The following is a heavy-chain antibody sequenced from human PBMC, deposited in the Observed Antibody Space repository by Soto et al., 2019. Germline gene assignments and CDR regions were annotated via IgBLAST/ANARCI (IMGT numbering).Heavy chain of an antibody. J-gene: IGHJ3*02. CDR2: ISGSGGST. CDR1: GFTFSSYA. Sequence: GSLSLSCAASGFTFSSYAMSWVRQAPGKGLEWVSAISGSGGSTYYADSVKGRFTISRDNSKNTLYLQMNSLRAEDTAVYYCAKPSSGWYSSDAFDIWGQGTMVTVSS. D-gene: IGHD6-19*01. V-gene: IGHV3-23*01. CDR3: AKPSSGWYSSDAFDI.